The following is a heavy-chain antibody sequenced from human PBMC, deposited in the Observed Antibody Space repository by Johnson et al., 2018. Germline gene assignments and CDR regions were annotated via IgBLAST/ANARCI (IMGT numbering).Heavy chain of an antibody. J-gene: IGHJ3*02. CDR1: GFTFSSYW. CDR2: IKQDGSEK. Sequence: VQLVQSGGGLVQPGGSLRLSCAASGFTFSSYWMSWVRQAPGKGLEWVANIKQDGSEKYYVDSVKGRFTISRENAKNSLYLKMNSLRAEDTAVYYGARDISYSSWYEGGAFDIWGQGTMVTVSS. D-gene: IGHD6-13*01. CDR3: ARDISYSSWYEGGAFDI. V-gene: IGHV3-7*01.